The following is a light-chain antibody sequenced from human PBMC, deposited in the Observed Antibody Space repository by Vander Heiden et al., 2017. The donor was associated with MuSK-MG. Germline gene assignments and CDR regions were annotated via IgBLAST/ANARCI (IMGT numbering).Light chain of an antibody. CDR1: RSVLYSSNNKHY. Sequence: DIVMTQSPDSLAVSLGERATINCKSSRSVLYSSNNKHYLAWYQQKPGQPPKLLIYWASTRESGVPDRFSGSGSGTDFTLTISSLQAEDVAVYYCQQYYSTPPYTFGQGTKLEIK. CDR3: QQYYSTPPYT. J-gene: IGKJ2*01. CDR2: WAS. V-gene: IGKV4-1*01.